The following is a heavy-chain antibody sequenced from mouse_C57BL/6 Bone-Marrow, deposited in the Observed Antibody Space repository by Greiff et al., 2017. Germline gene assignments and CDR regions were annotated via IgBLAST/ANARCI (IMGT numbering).Heavy chain of an antibody. CDR2: IWGVGST. V-gene: IGHV2-6*01. CDR1: GFSLTSYG. Sequence: VKVVESGPGLVAPSQSLSITCTVSGFSLTSYGVDWVRQSPGKGLEWLGVIWGVGSTNYNSALKSRLSISKDNSKSQVFLKMNSLQTDDTAMYYGASENYGSSYGFAYWGQGTLVTVSA. D-gene: IGHD1-1*01. CDR3: ASENYGSSYGFAY. J-gene: IGHJ3*01.